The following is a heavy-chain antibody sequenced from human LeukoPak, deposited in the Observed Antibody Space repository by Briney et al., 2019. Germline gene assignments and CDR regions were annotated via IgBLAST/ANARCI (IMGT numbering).Heavy chain of an antibody. CDR1: GYTFTSYG. CDR2: ISAYNGNT. D-gene: IGHD1-26*01. V-gene: IGHV1-18*01. J-gene: IGHJ6*03. Sequence: ASVKVSCKASGYTFTSYGISWVRQAPGQGLEWMGWISAYNGNTNYAQKLQGRVTMTTDTSTSTAYMELRSLRSDDTAVYYCARDGRSGSYRTYYYYMDVWGKGTTVTVSS. CDR3: ARDGRSGSYRTYYYYMDV.